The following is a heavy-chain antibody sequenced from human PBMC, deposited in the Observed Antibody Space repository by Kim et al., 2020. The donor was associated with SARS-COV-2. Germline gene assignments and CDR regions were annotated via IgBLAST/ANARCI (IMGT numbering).Heavy chain of an antibody. J-gene: IGHJ6*02. CDR3: ARQSNMDV. CDR2: SNIANGNI. CDR1: GYTFTSSG. Sequence: ASVKVSCKASGYTFTSSGISWARQAPGQRLEWMGWSNIANGNIKYSQKFQDRVTISRDTSARTAYMELNSLRSEDAAVYYCARQSNMDVWGQGTPVTVS. V-gene: IGHV1-3*04.